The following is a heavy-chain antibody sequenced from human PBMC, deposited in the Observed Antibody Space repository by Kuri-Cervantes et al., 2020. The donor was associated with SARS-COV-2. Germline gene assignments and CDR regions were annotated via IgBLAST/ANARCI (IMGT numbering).Heavy chain of an antibody. V-gene: IGHV3-NL1*01. Sequence: GESLKISCAASGFTFSSYGMHWVRQAPGKGLEWVSVISGSGYTIYYVDSVKGRFTISRDNSRNTLYLQMNSLRAEDTAVYYCYRAGCSGCSCPVDYWGQGTLVTVSS. CDR2: ISGSGYTI. D-gene: IGHD2-15*01. CDR1: GFTFSSYG. J-gene: IGHJ4*02. CDR3: YRAGCSGCSCPVDY.